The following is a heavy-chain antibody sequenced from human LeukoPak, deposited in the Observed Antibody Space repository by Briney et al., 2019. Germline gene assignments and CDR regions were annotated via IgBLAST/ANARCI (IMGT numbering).Heavy chain of an antibody. Sequence: PPETLSLTCTVSGASISDYYWSWIRQSAGKGLEWIGHLYTRGSTNYNPSLKSRVTMSVDTSKNQSSLRLNSLTAADTAIYYCARDNCGGDCFHDYWGQGTLVTVSS. CDR2: LYTRGST. CDR3: ARDNCGGDCFHDY. CDR1: GASISDYY. J-gene: IGHJ4*02. D-gene: IGHD2-21*02. V-gene: IGHV4-4*07.